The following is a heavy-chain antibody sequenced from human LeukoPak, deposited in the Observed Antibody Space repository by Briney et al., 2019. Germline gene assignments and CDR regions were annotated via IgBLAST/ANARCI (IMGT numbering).Heavy chain of an antibody. D-gene: IGHD3-22*01. J-gene: IGHJ4*02. CDR3: AKDRGYYDSSGLDY. CDR1: GFTVSSNY. CDR2: ISYDGSNK. Sequence: GGSLRLSCAASGFTVSSNYMSWVRQAPGKGLEWVAVISYDGSNKYYADSVKGRFTISRDNSKNTLYLQMNSLRAEDTAVYYCAKDRGYYDSSGLDYWGQGTLVTVSS. V-gene: IGHV3-30*18.